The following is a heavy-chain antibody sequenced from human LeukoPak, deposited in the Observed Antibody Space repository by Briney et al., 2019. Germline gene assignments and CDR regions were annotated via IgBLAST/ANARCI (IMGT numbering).Heavy chain of an antibody. Sequence: GGSLRLSCAASAFTFSSYGMHWVRQAPGKGLEWVSAISGSGGSTYYADSVKGRFTISRDNSKNTLYLQMNSLRAEDTAVYYCAKDRRAGSYDYWGQGTLVTVSS. CDR1: AFTFSSYG. J-gene: IGHJ4*02. CDR3: AKDRRAGSYDY. D-gene: IGHD3-10*01. CDR2: ISGSGGST. V-gene: IGHV3-23*01.